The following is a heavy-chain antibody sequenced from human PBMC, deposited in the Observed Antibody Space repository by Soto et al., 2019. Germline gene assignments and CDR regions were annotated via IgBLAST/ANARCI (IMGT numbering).Heavy chain of an antibody. CDR1: GFTFSSYG. V-gene: IGHV3-33*01. Sequence: GGSLRLSCAASGFTFSSYGMHWVRQAPGKGLEWVAVIWYDGSNKYYADSVKGRFTISRDNSKNTLYLQMNSLRAEDTAVYYCARDFGDGDYLDYWGQGTLVTVSS. CDR2: IWYDGSNK. J-gene: IGHJ4*02. D-gene: IGHD3-16*01. CDR3: ARDFGDGDYLDY.